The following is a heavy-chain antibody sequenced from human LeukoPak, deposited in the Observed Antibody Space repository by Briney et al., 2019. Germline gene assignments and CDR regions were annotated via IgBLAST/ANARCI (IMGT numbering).Heavy chain of an antibody. J-gene: IGHJ3*02. D-gene: IGHD2-2*01. CDR2: INPSGGST. Sequence: ASVKVSCKASGYTFTSYYMHWVRQAPGQGLEWMGIINPSGGSTSYAQKFQGRVTMTRDMSTSTVYMELSSLRSEDTAVYYCAKAQPALRDAFDIWGQGTMVTVSS. CDR3: AKAQPALRDAFDI. CDR1: GYTFTSYY. V-gene: IGHV1-46*01.